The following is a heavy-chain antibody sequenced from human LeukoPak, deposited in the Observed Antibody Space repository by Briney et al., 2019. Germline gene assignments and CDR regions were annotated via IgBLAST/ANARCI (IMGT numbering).Heavy chain of an antibody. CDR3: ARSRGLTTVYYDAFDV. D-gene: IGHD3-10*01. CDR2: INWNGVST. J-gene: IGHJ3*01. CDR1: GFTFGDYA. Sequence: GGSLRLSCTASGFTFGDYAMSWVRQAPGKGLEWVSGINWNGVSTAYADSVKGRFTISRDNAKNSLYLQMNSLRAEDTALYYCARSRGLTTVYYDAFDVWGQGTMVTVSS. V-gene: IGHV3-20*04.